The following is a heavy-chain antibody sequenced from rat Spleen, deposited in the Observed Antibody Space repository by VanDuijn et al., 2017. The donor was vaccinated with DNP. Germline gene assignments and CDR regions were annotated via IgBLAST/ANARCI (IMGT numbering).Heavy chain of an antibody. CDR2: ISYDGGST. Sequence: EVQLVESGGGLVQPGRSLKLSCAASGFTFSDYYMAWVRQAPTKGLEWVAYISYDGGSTYYGDSVKGRFTISRDNAKSTLYLQMNSLRSEDMATYYCARRDPFYAMDAWGQGTSVTVSS. V-gene: IGHV5-22*01. CDR1: GFTFSDYY. J-gene: IGHJ4*01. CDR3: ARRDPFYAMDA.